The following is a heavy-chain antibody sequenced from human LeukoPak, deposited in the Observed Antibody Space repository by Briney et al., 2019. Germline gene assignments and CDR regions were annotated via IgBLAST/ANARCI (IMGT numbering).Heavy chain of an antibody. CDR2: IYSGGNT. Sequence: GGSLRLSCAASGFTVSSNYMSWVRQAPGKGLEWVSVIYSGGNTHYADSVKGRFTISRDNSKNTLYLQINSLGADDTAVYYCAKDQDPHSYGSGSYAPFDYWGQGTLVTVSS. J-gene: IGHJ4*02. V-gene: IGHV3-53*03. CDR3: AKDQDPHSYGSGSYAPFDY. D-gene: IGHD3-10*01. CDR1: GFTVSSNY.